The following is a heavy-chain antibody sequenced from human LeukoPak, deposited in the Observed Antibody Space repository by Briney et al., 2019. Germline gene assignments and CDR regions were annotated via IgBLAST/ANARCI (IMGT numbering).Heavy chain of an antibody. Sequence: SGTLSLTCTVSGASITSYYWAWIRQSPEKGLEWIGYIYNYGSTKYEPSLKSRVSISDDTTKNQFSLNLKSVTAADTAVYYCAREVGYGDSRHYDHWGHGILVTVSS. CDR1: GASITSYY. V-gene: IGHV4-59*01. D-gene: IGHD4-17*01. J-gene: IGHJ4*01. CDR2: IYNYGST. CDR3: AREVGYGDSRHYDH.